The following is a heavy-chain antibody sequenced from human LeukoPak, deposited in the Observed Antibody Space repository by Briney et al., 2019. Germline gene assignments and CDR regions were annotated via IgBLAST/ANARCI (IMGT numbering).Heavy chain of an antibody. J-gene: IGHJ3*01. CDR1: GFTFSSYS. CDR3: ARGESFAFDV. Sequence: GGSLRLSCAASGFTFSSYSMNWVRQAPGKGLEWVSTISSSSTFIYYADSVKDRFTISRDNAKNSLYLQVGSLRAEDTAVYYCARGESFAFDVWGQGTMVTVSS. V-gene: IGHV3-21*04. CDR2: ISSSSTFI.